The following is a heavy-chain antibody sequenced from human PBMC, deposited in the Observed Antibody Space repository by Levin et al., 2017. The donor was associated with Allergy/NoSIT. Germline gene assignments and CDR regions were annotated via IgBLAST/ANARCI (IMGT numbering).Heavy chain of an antibody. CDR3: ARDNYGSGSYVGYWYFDL. CDR2: IYYSGST. J-gene: IGHJ2*01. CDR1: GGSISSYY. D-gene: IGHD3-10*01. V-gene: IGHV4-59*08. Sequence: SETLSLTCTVSGGSISSYYWSWIRQPPGKGLEWIGYIYYSGSTNYNPSLKSRVTISVDTSKNQFSLKLSSVIAADTAVYYCARDNYGSGSYVGYWYFDLWGRGTLVTVSS.